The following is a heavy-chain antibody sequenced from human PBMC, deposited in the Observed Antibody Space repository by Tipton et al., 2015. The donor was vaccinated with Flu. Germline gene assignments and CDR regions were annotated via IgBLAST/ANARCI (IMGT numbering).Heavy chain of an antibody. D-gene: IGHD3-22*01. Sequence: TLSLTRTVSGGSTSSSSYYWGWIRQPPGKGLEWIGSIYYSGSTYYNPSLKSRVTISVDTSKNQFSLKLSSVTAADTAVYYCARGRGYYYDFDYWGQGTLVTVSS. CDR2: IYYSGST. CDR1: GGSTSSSSYY. J-gene: IGHJ4*02. V-gene: IGHV4-39*01. CDR3: ARGRGYYYDFDY.